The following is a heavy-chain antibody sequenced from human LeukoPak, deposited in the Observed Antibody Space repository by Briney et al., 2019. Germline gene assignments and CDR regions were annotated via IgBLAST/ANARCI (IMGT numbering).Heavy chain of an antibody. D-gene: IGHD6-19*01. CDR1: GGSISSYY. J-gene: IGHJ4*02. Sequence: SETLSLTCTVSGGSISSYYWSWIRQPPGKGLEWIGYIYYSGSTNYNPSLKSRVTISVDTSKNQFSLKLSSVTAADTAVYYCARRRSSGWYDDYWGQGTLVTVSS. V-gene: IGHV4-59*08. CDR3: ARRRSSGWYDDY. CDR2: IYYSGST.